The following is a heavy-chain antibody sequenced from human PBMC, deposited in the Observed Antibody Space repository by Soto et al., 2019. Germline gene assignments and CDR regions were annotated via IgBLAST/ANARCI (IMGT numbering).Heavy chain of an antibody. Sequence: SETLSLTCTVSGGSISSYCWSWIRQPPGKGLEWIGYIYYSGSTNYNPSLKSRVTISVDTSKNQFSLKLSSVTAADTAVYYCARDRSYYYGSGSRNYYYYGMDVWGQGTTVTVSS. CDR1: GGSISSYC. J-gene: IGHJ6*02. CDR3: ARDRSYYYGSGSRNYYYYGMDV. V-gene: IGHV4-59*01. D-gene: IGHD3-10*01. CDR2: IYYSGST.